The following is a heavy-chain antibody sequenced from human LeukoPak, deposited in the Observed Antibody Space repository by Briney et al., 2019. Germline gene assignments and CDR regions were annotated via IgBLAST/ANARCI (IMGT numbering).Heavy chain of an antibody. CDR2: ISGGGETT. Sequence: GGSLRLSCAASGISFSSSGMQWVRQAPGKGLEWVSSISGGGETTYYADSAKGRFTISRDNSQNTLYLQMNSLRAEDTAVYYCARDYADYVGYFFFDYWGQGTLVTVSS. CDR1: GISFSSSG. V-gene: IGHV3-23*01. D-gene: IGHD4-17*01. CDR3: ARDYADYVGYFFFDY. J-gene: IGHJ4*02.